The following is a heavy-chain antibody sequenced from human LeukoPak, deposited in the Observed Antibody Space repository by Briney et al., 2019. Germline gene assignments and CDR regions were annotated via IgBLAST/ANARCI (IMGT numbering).Heavy chain of an antibody. D-gene: IGHD5-24*01. J-gene: IGHJ6*03. V-gene: IGHV3-7*01. CDR3: ARMADYYYYYVDV. CDR2: IKQDGSEK. CDR1: GFTFSSYW. Sequence: GGSLRLSCAASGFTFSSYWMSWVRQAPGKGLEGVANIKQDGSEKYYVDSVKGRFTISRDNAKNSLYLQMNSLRAEDTAVYYCARMADYYYYYVDVWGKGTTVIVS.